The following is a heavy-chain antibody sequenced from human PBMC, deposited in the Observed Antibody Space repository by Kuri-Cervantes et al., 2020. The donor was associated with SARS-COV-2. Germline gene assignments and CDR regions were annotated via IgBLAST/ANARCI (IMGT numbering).Heavy chain of an antibody. D-gene: IGHD3-10*01. CDR3: ARAFKYGHIWFGELTNAFGI. J-gene: IGHJ3*02. Sequence: ASVKVSCKASGYTFTGYYMHWVRQAPGQGLEWMGWINPNSGGTNYAQKFQGRVTMTRDTSISTAYMELSRLRSDDTAVYYCARAFKYGHIWFGELTNAFGIWGQGTMVTVSS. CDR2: INPNSGGT. V-gene: IGHV1-2*02. CDR1: GYTFTGYY.